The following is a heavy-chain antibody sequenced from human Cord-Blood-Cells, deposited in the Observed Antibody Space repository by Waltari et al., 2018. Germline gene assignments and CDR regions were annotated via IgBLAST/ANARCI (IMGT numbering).Heavy chain of an antibody. V-gene: IGHV3-23*01. D-gene: IGHD6-13*01. CDR1: GFTFSSYA. Sequence: EVQLLESGGDLVQHGGSLRLSGAASGFTFSSYAMSWVRQAPGKGLEWVSAISGSGGSTYYADSVKGRFTISRDNSKNTLYLQMNSLRAEDTAVYYCAKVIAAAAKYGMDVWGQGTTVTVSS. J-gene: IGHJ6*02. CDR2: ISGSGGST. CDR3: AKVIAAAAKYGMDV.